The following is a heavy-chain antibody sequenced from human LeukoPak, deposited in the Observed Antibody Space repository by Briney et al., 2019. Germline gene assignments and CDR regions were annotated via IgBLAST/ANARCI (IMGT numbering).Heavy chain of an antibody. Sequence: GASVEVSCKASGYTFPSYGISWVRQAPGQGLEWMGWISAYNGNTNYAQKLQRRVTMTTDTSTSTAYMELRSLRSDDTAVYYCAREAGSTPDYYYGMDVWGQGTTVTVSS. V-gene: IGHV1-18*01. D-gene: IGHD4-23*01. CDR2: ISAYNGNT. CDR1: GYTFPSYG. CDR3: AREAGSTPDYYYGMDV. J-gene: IGHJ6*02.